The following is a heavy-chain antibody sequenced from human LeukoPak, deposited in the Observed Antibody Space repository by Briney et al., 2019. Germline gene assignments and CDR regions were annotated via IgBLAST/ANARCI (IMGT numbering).Heavy chain of an antibody. CDR1: GFTFSSYS. V-gene: IGHV4-34*01. CDR3: ARSDSGYDSRNYYYYYYMDV. J-gene: IGHJ6*03. CDR2: INHSGST. D-gene: IGHD5-12*01. Sequence: GSLRLSCAASGFTFSSYSMNWVRQAPGKGLEFIGEINHSGSTNYNPSLKSRVTVSVDTSRNQFSLKLSSVTAADTAIYYCARSDSGYDSRNYYYYYYMDVWGKGTTVTVSS.